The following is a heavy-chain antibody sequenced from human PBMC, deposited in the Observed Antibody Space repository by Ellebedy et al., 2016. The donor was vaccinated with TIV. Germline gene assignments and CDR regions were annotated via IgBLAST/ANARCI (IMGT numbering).Heavy chain of an antibody. CDR3: AKDSGGGGEDY. CDR2: IRGSGTST. V-gene: IGHV3-23*01. D-gene: IGHD3-16*01. J-gene: IGHJ4*02. Sequence: PGGSLRLSCAASGFTFSSYTMNWVRQAPGKGLEWVSAIRGSGTSTYYAGSVKGRFTISRDNSKNTLYLQLNSLRADDTAVYYWAKDSGGGGEDYWGQGTLVTVSS. CDR1: GFTFSSYT.